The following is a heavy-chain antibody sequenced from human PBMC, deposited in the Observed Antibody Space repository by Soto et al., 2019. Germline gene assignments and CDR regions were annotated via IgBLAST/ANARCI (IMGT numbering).Heavy chain of an antibody. D-gene: IGHD6-19*01. V-gene: IGHV4-59*01. CDR3: ARDICSGWSSEGFGMDF. CDR2: IYYSGST. Sequence: PSETLSLTCTVSGGSISSYYWSWIRQPPGKGLEWIGYIYYSGSTNYNPSLKSRVTISVDTSKNQFSLKLSSVTAADTAVYYCARDICSGWSSEGFGMDFWGQGTTVTVS. J-gene: IGHJ6*02. CDR1: GGSISSYY.